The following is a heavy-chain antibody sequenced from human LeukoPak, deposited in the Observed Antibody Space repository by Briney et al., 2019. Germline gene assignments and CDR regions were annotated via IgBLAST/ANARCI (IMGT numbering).Heavy chain of an antibody. V-gene: IGHV3-48*01. CDR1: GFRFSDYS. D-gene: IGHD2-2*01. Sequence: PGGSLRLSCAASGFRFSDYSMNWVRQAPGKGLEWISYVGIDSGNTNYADSVKGRFTISGDKAKNSLYLQMNSLRVEDTAVYYCARDHKYAFDNWGQGTLVTVSS. CDR2: VGIDSGNT. J-gene: IGHJ4*02. CDR3: ARDHKYAFDN.